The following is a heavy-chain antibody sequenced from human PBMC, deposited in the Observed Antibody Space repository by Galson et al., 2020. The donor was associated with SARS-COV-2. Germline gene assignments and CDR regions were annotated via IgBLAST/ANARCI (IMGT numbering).Heavy chain of an antibody. J-gene: IGHJ4*02. Sequence: GGSLRLSCAASGFTFSSYAMHWVRQAPGKGLEWVAVISYDGSNKYYADSVKGRFTISRDNSKNTLYLQMNSLRAEDTAVYYCARGFGDYDILTGFDYWGQGTLVTVSS. D-gene: IGHD3-9*01. CDR1: GFTFSSYA. CDR3: ARGFGDYDILTGFDY. V-gene: IGHV3-30*04. CDR2: ISYDGSNK.